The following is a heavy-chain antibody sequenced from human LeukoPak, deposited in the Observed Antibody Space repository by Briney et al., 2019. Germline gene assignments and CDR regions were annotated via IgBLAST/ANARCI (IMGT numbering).Heavy chain of an antibody. Sequence: SETLSLTCAVYGGSFRGYYWSWIRQPPGKGLEWIGEINHSGSTNYNPSLKSRVTISVDTSKNQFSLKLSSVTAADTAVYYCARVEVVAAIVSAFDIWGQGTMVTVSS. CDR1: GGSFRGYY. V-gene: IGHV4-34*01. D-gene: IGHD2-15*01. J-gene: IGHJ3*02. CDR3: ARVEVVAAIVSAFDI. CDR2: INHSGST.